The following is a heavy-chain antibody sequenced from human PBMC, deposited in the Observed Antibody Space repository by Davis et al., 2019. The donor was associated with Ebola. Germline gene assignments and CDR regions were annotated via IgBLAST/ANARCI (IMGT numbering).Heavy chain of an antibody. CDR3: ARGVRVGGVEYYGMDV. CDR1: CFSSRTYA. Sequence: SLKIYCASSCFSSRTYALHRLRQGEVQGLEWVAVISYDGSNKYYVDSVKGRFTISRDNSKNTLYLQMNSLRAEDTAVYYCARGVRVGGVEYYGMDVWGKGTTGTVSS. CDR2: ISYDGSNK. D-gene: IGHD1-26*01. V-gene: IGHV3-30-3*01. J-gene: IGHJ6*04.